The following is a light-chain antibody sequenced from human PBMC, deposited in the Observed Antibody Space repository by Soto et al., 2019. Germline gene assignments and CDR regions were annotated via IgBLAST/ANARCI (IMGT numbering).Light chain of an antibody. CDR1: SSDVGGYNY. CDR2: EVS. J-gene: IGLJ1*01. Sequence: QSVLTQPASVSGSPGQSITISCTGTSSDVGGYNYVSWYQQHPGKAPKLMIYEVSNRPSGVSNRFSGSKSGNTASLTISGLQVEEEADYYCSSYTSSSTGVFGTGTKVTVL. CDR3: SSYTSSSTGV. V-gene: IGLV2-14*01.